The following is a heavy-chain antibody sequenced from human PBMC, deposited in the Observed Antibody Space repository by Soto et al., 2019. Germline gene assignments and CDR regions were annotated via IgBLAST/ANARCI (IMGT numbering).Heavy chain of an antibody. CDR1: GFTFTRYS. V-gene: IGHV3-21*06. Sequence: EVQLVESGGGLAKPGGSLRLSCAASGFTFTRYSMNWVRQAPGKGLEWVSSISSTTNYIYYGDSMKGRFTISRDNAKNSLYLEMNSLRAEDTAVYHCARESEDLTSNFDYWGQGTLVTVSS. J-gene: IGHJ4*02. CDR3: ARESEDLTSNFDY. CDR2: ISSTTNYI.